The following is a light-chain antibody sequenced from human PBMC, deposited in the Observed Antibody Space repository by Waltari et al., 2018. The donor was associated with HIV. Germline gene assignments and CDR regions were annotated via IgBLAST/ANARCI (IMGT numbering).Light chain of an antibody. CDR1: NSTIGTNT. J-gene: IGLJ3*02. CDR3: GVWDDGLNGPE. V-gene: IGLV1-44*01. Sequence: QSVLTQPPSASGTPGQRVTISCSGSNSTIGTNTVSCYQHPPGTAPKLLIYSDDQRPSGVPDRFSGSKSGTSASLAISGLQSEDEADYYCGVWDDGLNGPEFGGGTKLTVL. CDR2: SDD.